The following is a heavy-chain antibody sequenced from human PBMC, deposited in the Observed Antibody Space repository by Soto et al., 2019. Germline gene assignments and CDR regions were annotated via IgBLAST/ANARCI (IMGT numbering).Heavy chain of an antibody. D-gene: IGHD6-13*01. Sequence: GGSLRLSCAASGFTFSSYAMSWVRQAPGKGLEWVSAISGSGGSTNYADSVKGRFTISRDNSKNTLYLQMNSLRGEDTAVYYCAKDSAPGKAAGWAQGTLLPVSS. CDR1: GFTFSSYA. CDR2: ISGSGGST. V-gene: IGHV3-23*01. CDR3: AKDSAPGKAAG. J-gene: IGHJ1*01.